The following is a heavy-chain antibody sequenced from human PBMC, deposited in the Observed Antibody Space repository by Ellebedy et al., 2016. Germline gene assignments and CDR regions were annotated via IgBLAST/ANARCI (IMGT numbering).Heavy chain of an antibody. V-gene: IGHV4-39*01. CDR1: GGSFSGYY. J-gene: IGHJ5*02. CDR2: IYYSGST. Sequence: SETLSLTCAVYGGSFSGYYWGWIRQPPGKGLEWIGSIYYSGSTYYNPSLKIRVTISVDTSKNQFSLKLSSVTAADTAVYYCASDSSGWYGRENWFDPWGQGTLVTVSS. CDR3: ASDSSGWYGRENWFDP. D-gene: IGHD6-19*01.